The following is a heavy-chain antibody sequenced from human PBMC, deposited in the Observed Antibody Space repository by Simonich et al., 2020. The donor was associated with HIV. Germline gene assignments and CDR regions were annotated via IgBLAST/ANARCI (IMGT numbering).Heavy chain of an antibody. CDR1: GGSFSGYY. CDR2: ITNSGKA. V-gene: IGHV4-34*01. CDR3: AREVGYYPPHLEENNAFDI. J-gene: IGHJ3*02. D-gene: IGHD3-10*01. Sequence: QVQLQQWGAGLLKSSETLSLTCAVYGGSFSGYYWSWIRHPPGKGLEWLGEITNSGKANNNPSLKSRVTISVDTSKSQFSLKLKSVTAADTAVYYCAREVGYYPPHLEENNAFDIWGQGTMVTVSS.